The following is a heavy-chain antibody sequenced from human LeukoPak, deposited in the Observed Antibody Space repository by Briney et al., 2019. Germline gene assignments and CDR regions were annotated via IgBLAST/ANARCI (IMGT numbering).Heavy chain of an antibody. J-gene: IGHJ3*02. Sequence: SETLSLTCTVSGYSISSGYYWGWIRQPPGKGLEWIGSSGRTFYNPSLKSRVTISVDTSKNQFSLKLSSVTAADTAVYYCARLNAASDAFDIWGQGTMVTVSS. D-gene: IGHD6-13*01. CDR1: GYSISSGYY. CDR3: ARLNAASDAFDI. V-gene: IGHV4-38-2*02. CDR2: SGRT.